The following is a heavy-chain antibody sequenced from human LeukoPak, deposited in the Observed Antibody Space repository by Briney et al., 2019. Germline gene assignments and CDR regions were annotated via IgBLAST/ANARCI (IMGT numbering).Heavy chain of an antibody. J-gene: IGHJ4*02. Sequence: GGSLRLSCAASGFTFSSYSMNWVRQAPGKGLEWVSSISSSSSYIYYADSVKGRFTISRDNAKNSLYLQMNSLRAEDTAVYYCARDDEDVGGEFDYWGQGTLVTVSS. D-gene: IGHD3-16*01. V-gene: IGHV3-21*01. CDR1: GFTFSSYS. CDR2: ISSSSSYI. CDR3: ARDDEDVGGEFDY.